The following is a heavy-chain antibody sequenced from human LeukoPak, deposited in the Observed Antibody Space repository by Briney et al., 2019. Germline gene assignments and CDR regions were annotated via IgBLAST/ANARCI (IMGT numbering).Heavy chain of an antibody. J-gene: IGHJ6*03. CDR2: ISSSGSTI. CDR1: GFTFSDYY. D-gene: IGHD1-26*01. V-gene: IGHV3-11*04. Sequence: GGSLRLACAASGFTFSDYYMSWIRQAPGKGLEWVSYISSSGSTIYYADSVKGRFTISRDNAKNSVFLQMDSLRAEDTAVYYCARDPYSASYGHLYYYYMDVWGKGTTVTISS. CDR3: ARDPYSASYGHLYYYYMDV.